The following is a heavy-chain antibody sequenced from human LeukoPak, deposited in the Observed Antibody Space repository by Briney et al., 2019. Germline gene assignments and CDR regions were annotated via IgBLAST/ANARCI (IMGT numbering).Heavy chain of an antibody. CDR1: GFTFSSYA. CDR3: ARDGRDLVVAGSAFDI. J-gene: IGHJ3*02. D-gene: IGHD2-15*01. V-gene: IGHV3-30-3*01. CDR2: ISYDGSNK. Sequence: GGSLRLSCAASGFTFSSYAMHWVRQAPGKGLEWVAVISYDGSNKYYADSVKGRFTISRDNSKNTLYLQMNSLRAEDTAVYYCARDGRDLVVAGSAFDIWGQGTMVTVSS.